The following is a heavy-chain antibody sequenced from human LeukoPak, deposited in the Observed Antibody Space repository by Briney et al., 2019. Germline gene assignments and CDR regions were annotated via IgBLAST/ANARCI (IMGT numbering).Heavy chain of an antibody. J-gene: IGHJ4*02. CDR2: IYYSGST. Sequence: SETLSLTCSVSGSSISSYYWSWIRQPPGKGLEGIGYIYYSGSTNDTPSLKSRVTISVDTSKNQFSLKLSSVTAADTAVYYCARAGGGGFYGDYGYFDYWGQGTLVTVSS. D-gene: IGHD4-17*01. CDR1: GSSISSYY. CDR3: ARAGGGGFYGDYGYFDY. V-gene: IGHV4-59*01.